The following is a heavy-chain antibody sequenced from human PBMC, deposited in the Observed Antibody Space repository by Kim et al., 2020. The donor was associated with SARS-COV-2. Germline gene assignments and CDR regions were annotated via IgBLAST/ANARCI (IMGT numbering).Heavy chain of an antibody. D-gene: IGHD3-10*01. V-gene: IGHV4-38-2*02. CDR2: IYHSGST. CDR1: GYSISSGYY. CDR3: ARDRLTGPRYYGSGSFFDP. Sequence: SETLSLTCTVSGYSISSGYYWGWIRQPPGKGLEWIGSIYHSGSTYYNPSLKSRVTISVDTSKNQFSLKLSSVTAADTAVYYCARDRLTGPRYYGSGSFFDPWGQGTLVTVSS. J-gene: IGHJ5*02.